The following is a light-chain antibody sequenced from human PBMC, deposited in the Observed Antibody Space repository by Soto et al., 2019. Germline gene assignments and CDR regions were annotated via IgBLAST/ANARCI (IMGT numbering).Light chain of an antibody. Sequence: QSVLTQPPSASGTPGQRVSISCSGRASDIGTNTVNWYQQFPGTAPKLLLHSNDQRPSGVPDRFSGSKSGTSASLAISGLQSEDEADYYGGSWDGSLKGYVFGTGTKVTVL. CDR3: GSWDGSLKGYV. CDR2: SND. J-gene: IGLJ1*01. CDR1: ASDIGTNT. V-gene: IGLV1-44*01.